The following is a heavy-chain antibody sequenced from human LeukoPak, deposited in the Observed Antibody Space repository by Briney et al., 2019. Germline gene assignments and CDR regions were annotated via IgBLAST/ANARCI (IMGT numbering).Heavy chain of an antibody. CDR2: ISGSGGST. CDR3: AKLGTFGGVIEDFDY. CDR1: GFTFSSYS. D-gene: IGHD3-16*02. Sequence: GGSLRLSCAASGFTFSSYSMNWVRQAPGKGLEWVSAISGSGGSTYYADSVKGRFTISRDNSKNTLYLQMNSLRAEDTAVYYCAKLGTFGGVIEDFDYWGQGTLVTVSS. V-gene: IGHV3-23*01. J-gene: IGHJ4*02.